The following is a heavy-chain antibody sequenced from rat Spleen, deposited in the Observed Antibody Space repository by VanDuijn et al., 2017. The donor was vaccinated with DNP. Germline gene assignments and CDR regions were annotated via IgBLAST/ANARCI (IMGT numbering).Heavy chain of an antibody. J-gene: IGHJ2*01. V-gene: IGHV5-27*01. CDR2: INTNGSRT. Sequence: EVQLVESGGGLVQPGRSLKLSCAASGFNFNNYYMAWVRQAPRKGLEWVANINTNGSRTYYPDSVKGRFTISRDNARSSLYLQMNSLKSEDTATYYCARAYNSGFDYWGQGVMVTVSS. D-gene: IGHD4-3*01. CDR1: GFNFNNYY. CDR3: ARAYNSGFDY.